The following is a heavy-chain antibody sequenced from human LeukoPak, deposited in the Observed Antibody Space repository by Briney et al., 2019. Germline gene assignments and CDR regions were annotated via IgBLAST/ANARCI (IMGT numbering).Heavy chain of an antibody. D-gene: IGHD6-19*01. CDR2: ISSNGGST. CDR3: AREGRQWLVRGWFDP. CDR1: GLTLSSYA. J-gene: IGHJ5*02. V-gene: IGHV3-64*01. Sequence: HAGGSLTLSCAASGLTLSSYAMHWVRPAPGKGLEYVSAISSNGGSTYYANSLKGRFTISRDNSKNTLYLQMGSLRAEDMAVYYCAREGRQWLVRGWFDPWGQGTLVTVSS.